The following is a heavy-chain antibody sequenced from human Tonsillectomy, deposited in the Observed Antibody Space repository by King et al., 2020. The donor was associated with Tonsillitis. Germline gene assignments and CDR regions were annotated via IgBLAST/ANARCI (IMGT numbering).Heavy chain of an antibody. V-gene: IGHV3-15*01. Sequence: VQLVESGGGLVKPGGSLRISCGASGFTFSNAWMSWVRQAPGKGLEWGGRIKSKTDGGTTAYAAPVKGRFTISREDSKKTLNLQMKSLKTEDTAVYYCTTAHKTWFGEGNYYMDVWGKGTTVTVSS. D-gene: IGHD3-10*01. CDR1: GFTFSNAW. CDR3: TTAHKTWFGEGNYYMDV. J-gene: IGHJ6*03. CDR2: IKSKTDGGTT.